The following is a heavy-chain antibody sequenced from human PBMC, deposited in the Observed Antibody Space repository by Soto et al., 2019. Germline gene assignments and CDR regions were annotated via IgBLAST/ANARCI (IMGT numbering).Heavy chain of an antibody. J-gene: IGHJ6*01. Sequence: EVQLVESGGGLVQPGGSLRLSCAASGFTFSDHYMDWVRQAPGKGLEWVARSRNRVNSHTTEYAASVIARFTISRDESKSTLYLQMNTLKIEDTAVYYCTRGLLGGAPSYTFHGMDVWGQGTTVTVSS. CDR3: TRGLLGGAPSYTFHGMDV. CDR2: SRNRVNSHTT. V-gene: IGHV3-72*01. D-gene: IGHD1-26*01. CDR1: GFTFSDHY.